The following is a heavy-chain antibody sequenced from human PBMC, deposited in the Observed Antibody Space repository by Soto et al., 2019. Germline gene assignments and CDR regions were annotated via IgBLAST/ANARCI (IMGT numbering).Heavy chain of an antibody. CDR1: GYTFTSYG. D-gene: IGHD3-3*01. V-gene: IGHV1-18*01. CDR2: ISAYNGNT. CDR3: AAYYDFWSGYYKPDYYYGMDV. J-gene: IGHJ6*02. Sequence: ASVKVSCKASGYTFTSYGISWVRHAPGQGLEWMGWISAYNGNTNYAQKLQGRVTMTTDTSTSTAYMELRSLRSDDTAVYYCAAYYDFWSGYYKPDYYYGMDVWGQGTTVTVSS.